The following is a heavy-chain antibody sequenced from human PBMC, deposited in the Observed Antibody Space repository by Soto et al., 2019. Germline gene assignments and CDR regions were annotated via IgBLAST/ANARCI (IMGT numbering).Heavy chain of an antibody. Sequence: SETLSLTCTVSGGSISSYDWSWIRQPPGKGLEWIGYIYYSGSTYYNPSLKSRVTISVDTSKNQFSLKLSSVTAADTAVYYCARDRIVPTGGYYFDYWGQGTLVTVSS. CDR2: IYYSGST. CDR1: GGSISSYD. CDR3: ARDRIVPTGGYYFDY. D-gene: IGHD2-8*01. J-gene: IGHJ4*02. V-gene: IGHV4-59*12.